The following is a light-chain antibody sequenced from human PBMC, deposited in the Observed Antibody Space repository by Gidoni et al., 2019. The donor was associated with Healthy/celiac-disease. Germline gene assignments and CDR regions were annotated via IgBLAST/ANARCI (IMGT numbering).Light chain of an antibody. CDR2: AAS. CDR1: QSISSY. Sequence: DIQMTQSPSSLSASVGDRVTITCRASQSISSYLNWYQQKPGKAPKLLCYAASSLQSGVPSRLSGSGSGTDFTLTISSLQPEDFATCYCQQSYSTPYTFGQGTKLEIK. CDR3: QQSYSTPYT. J-gene: IGKJ2*01. V-gene: IGKV1-39*01.